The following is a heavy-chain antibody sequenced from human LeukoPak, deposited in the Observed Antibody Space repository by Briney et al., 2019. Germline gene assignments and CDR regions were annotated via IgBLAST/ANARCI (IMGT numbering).Heavy chain of an antibody. J-gene: IGHJ3*02. Sequence: PGGSLRLSCAASGFTFSSYSMNWVRQAPGKGLEWVSSISSSSSYIYYADSVKGRFTISRDNAKNSLYLQMNSLRAEDTAVYYCARVGDDYVEAFDIWGQGTMVTVSS. CDR1: GFTFSSYS. V-gene: IGHV3-21*01. D-gene: IGHD5-24*01. CDR3: ARVGDDYVEAFDI. CDR2: ISSSSSYI.